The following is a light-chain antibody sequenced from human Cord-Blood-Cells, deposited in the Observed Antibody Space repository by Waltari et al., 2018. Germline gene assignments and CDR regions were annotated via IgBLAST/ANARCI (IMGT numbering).Light chain of an antibody. CDR3: SSYTSSSTLGV. J-gene: IGLJ1*01. CDR1: SSDVGGYNY. Sequence: QSALTQPASVSGSPGQSITISCTGTSSDVGGYNYLSWYQQHPGKAPKLMIYDVSHRPSGVSNRFSGSKSGNTASLTISGLQAEDEADYYCSSYTSSSTLGVFGTGTKVTVL. CDR2: DVS. V-gene: IGLV2-14*03.